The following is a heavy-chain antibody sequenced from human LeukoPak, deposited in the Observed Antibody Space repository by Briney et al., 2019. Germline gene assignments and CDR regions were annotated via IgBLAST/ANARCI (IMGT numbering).Heavy chain of an antibody. CDR3: ARDRRPIVVVTATPQGNWYFDL. CDR1: GYTFTSYY. D-gene: IGHD2-21*02. J-gene: IGHJ2*01. CDR2: INPSGGST. Sequence: ASVKVSCKASGYTFTSYYMHWVRQAPGQGLEWMGVINPSGGSTSYAQKFQGRVTMTRDTSTSTVYMELSSLRSEDTAVYYCARDRRPIVVVTATPQGNWYFDLWGRGTLVTVSS. V-gene: IGHV1-46*01.